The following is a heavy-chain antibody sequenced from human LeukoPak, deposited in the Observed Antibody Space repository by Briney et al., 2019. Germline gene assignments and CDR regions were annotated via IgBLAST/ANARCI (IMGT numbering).Heavy chain of an antibody. Sequence: GGSLRLSCAASGFIFSNAWMSWVRQAPGKGLEWVSYISSSSGTIHYADSVKGRFTISRDNSKNTLYLQMNSLRAEDTAVYFCARETLAGFDYWGQGTLVTVSS. CDR3: ARETLAGFDY. V-gene: IGHV3-48*01. D-gene: IGHD6-19*01. J-gene: IGHJ4*02. CDR1: GFIFSNAW. CDR2: ISSSSGTI.